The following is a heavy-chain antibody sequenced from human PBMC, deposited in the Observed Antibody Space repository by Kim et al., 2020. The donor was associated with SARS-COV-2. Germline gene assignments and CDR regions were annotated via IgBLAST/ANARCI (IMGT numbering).Heavy chain of an antibody. Sequence: SVNGRFTISRDNAKNTLYLQMNSLRAEDTAVYYCARVGYYYDSSGYYGGWGQGTLVTVSS. D-gene: IGHD3-22*01. V-gene: IGHV3-74*01. J-gene: IGHJ4*02. CDR3: ARVGYYYDSSGYYGG.